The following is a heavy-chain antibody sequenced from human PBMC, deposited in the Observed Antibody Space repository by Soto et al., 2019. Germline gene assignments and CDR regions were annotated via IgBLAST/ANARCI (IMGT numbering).Heavy chain of an antibody. CDR2: IIPIFGTA. CDR3: ARDGYCSSTSCYPDPFDP. J-gene: IGHJ5*02. V-gene: IGHV1-69*13. D-gene: IGHD2-2*01. Sequence: SVKVSCKASGGTFSSYAISWVRQAPGQGLEWMGGIIPIFGTANYAQKFQGRVTITADESTSTAYMELSSLRSEDTAVYYCARDGYCSSTSCYPDPFDPWGQGTLVTVSS. CDR1: GGTFSSYA.